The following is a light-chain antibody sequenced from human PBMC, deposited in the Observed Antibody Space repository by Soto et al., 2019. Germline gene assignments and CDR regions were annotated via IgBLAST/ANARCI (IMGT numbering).Light chain of an antibody. CDR3: SSYTSSSPYVV. CDR1: SSDVGGYNY. V-gene: IGLV2-14*01. CDR2: DVS. J-gene: IGLJ2*01. Sequence: QSVLTQPASVSGSPGQSITISCTGTSSDVGGYNYVSWYQQHPGKAPKLMIYDVSNRPSGVSNRFSGSKSGNTASLTISGLQSEDDADYYYSSYTSSSPYVVFGGGTKLTVL.